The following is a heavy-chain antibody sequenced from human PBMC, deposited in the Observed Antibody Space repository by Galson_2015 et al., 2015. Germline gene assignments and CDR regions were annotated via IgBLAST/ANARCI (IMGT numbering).Heavy chain of an antibody. CDR3: AKDRIVVVTAIEPHFDY. D-gene: IGHD2-21*02. Sequence: APGKGLEWVAVISYDGRNKYYADSVKGRFTISRDNSKNTLYLQMNSLRAEDTAVYYCAKDRIVVVTAIEPHFDYWGQGTLVTVSS. CDR2: ISYDGRNK. J-gene: IGHJ4*02. V-gene: IGHV3-30*18.